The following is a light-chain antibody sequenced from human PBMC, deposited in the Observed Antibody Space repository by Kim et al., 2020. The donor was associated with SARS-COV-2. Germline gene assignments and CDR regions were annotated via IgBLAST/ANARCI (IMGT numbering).Light chain of an antibody. V-gene: IGLV2-14*03. CDR3: ASYTSGATWV. J-gene: IGLJ3*02. Sequence: GQSITLSCTGTSSDIGAYNYISWYQQHPGKGPKLIIYNVSDRPSGASSRFSGSKSGNTASLTISGLQAADEADYYCASYTSGATWVFGGGTQLTVL. CDR1: SSDIGAYNY. CDR2: NVS.